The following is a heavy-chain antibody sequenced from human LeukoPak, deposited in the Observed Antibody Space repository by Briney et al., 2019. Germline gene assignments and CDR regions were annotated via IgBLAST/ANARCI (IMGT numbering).Heavy chain of an antibody. Sequence: SETLSLTCTVSGYSISSGYYWGWIRQPPGKGLEWIGNIYHSGSTYYNPSLKSRVTISVDTSKNQFSLKLSSVTAADTAVYYCAREGIAARPYWFDPWGQGTLVTVSS. V-gene: IGHV4-38-2*02. CDR3: AREGIAARPYWFDP. J-gene: IGHJ5*02. CDR1: GYSISSGYY. D-gene: IGHD6-6*01. CDR2: IYHSGST.